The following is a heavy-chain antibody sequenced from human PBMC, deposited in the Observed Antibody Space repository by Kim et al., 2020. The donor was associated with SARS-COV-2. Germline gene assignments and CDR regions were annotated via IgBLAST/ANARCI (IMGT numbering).Heavy chain of an antibody. D-gene: IGHD3-9*01. CDR3: ARDQREYYDILTGYYNP. J-gene: IGHJ6*02. CDR1: GFTFSSYE. CDR2: ISSSGSTI. V-gene: IGHV3-48*03. Sequence: GGSLRLSCAASGFTFSSYEMNWVRHAPGKGLEWVSYISSSGSTIYYADSVKGRFTISRDNAKNSLYLQMNSLRAEDTAVYYCARDQREYYDILTGYYNPWGQGTTVTVSS.